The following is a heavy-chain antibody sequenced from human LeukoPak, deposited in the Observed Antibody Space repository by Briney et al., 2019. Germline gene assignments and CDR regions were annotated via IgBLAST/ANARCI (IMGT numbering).Heavy chain of an antibody. J-gene: IGHJ4*02. D-gene: IGHD1-26*01. CDR2: IYYSGST. V-gene: IGHV4-59*01. CDR1: GGSISSYY. Sequence: SETLSLTCTVSGGSISSYYWSWIRQPPGKGLEWIGYIYYSGSTKYNPSLKSRVTISVDTSKNQFSLKLSSVTAADTAVYYCARAGWELLDYFDYWGQGTLVTVSS. CDR3: ARAGWELLDYFDY.